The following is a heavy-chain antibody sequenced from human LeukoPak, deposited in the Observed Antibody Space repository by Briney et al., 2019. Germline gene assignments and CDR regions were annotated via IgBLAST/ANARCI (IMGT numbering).Heavy chain of an antibody. V-gene: IGHV6-1*01. CDR3: ARGGGWLHY. J-gene: IGHJ4*02. D-gene: IGHD6-19*01. CDR1: GDSVSSNSAA. Sequence: SPTLSLTCAISGDSVSSNSAAWNWLRQSPSRFLYFLGRTYYRSKWYNGYAPSVKGRIIINADPSKNQFSLQLNSVTPEDTAVYYCARGGGWLHYWGQGTLVTVSS. CDR2: TYYRSKWYN.